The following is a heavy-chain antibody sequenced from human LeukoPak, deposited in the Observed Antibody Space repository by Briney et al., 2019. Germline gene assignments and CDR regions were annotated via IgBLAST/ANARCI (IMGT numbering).Heavy chain of an antibody. J-gene: IGHJ4*02. V-gene: IGHV4-59*01. CDR1: GGSISSYY. D-gene: IGHD3-16*01. Sequence: SETLSLTCTVSGGSISSYYWSWIRQPPGKGLEWIGYIYYSGSTNYNPSLKSRVTISVDTSKNQFSLKLSPVTAADTAVYYCALGDYGGNDYFDYWGQGTLVTVSS. CDR2: IYYSGST. CDR3: ALGDYGGNDYFDY.